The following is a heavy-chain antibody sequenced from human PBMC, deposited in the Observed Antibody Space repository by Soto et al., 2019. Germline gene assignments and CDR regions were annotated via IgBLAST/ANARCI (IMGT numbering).Heavy chain of an antibody. D-gene: IGHD2-15*01. V-gene: IGHV3-23*01. Sequence: EVQLLESGGGLVQPGGSRRLSCAASGFTFSSYAMSWVRQAPGKGLEWVSAISGSGGSTYYADSVKGRFTISRDNSKNTLYLQMNSLRAEDTAVYYCAKQTVVAATARVYYGMDVWGQGTTVTVSS. CDR2: ISGSGGST. CDR3: AKQTVVAATARVYYGMDV. CDR1: GFTFSSYA. J-gene: IGHJ6*02.